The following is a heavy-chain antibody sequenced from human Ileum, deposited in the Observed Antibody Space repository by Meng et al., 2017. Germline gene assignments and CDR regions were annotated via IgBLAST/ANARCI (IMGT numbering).Heavy chain of an antibody. Sequence: QVQLVPSEHEVKKPRPSVKLALKASGYTVTSRYMHWVRQAPGQGHEWVGIINPSGGSTSYAQTFQGRVTMTRDTSTSIVYMELSSLRSEATAVYYCARDVVMVPSALYYFDYWGQGTLVTVSS. J-gene: IGHJ4*02. V-gene: IGHV1-46*01. CDR3: ARDVVMVPSALYYFDY. D-gene: IGHD2-2*01. CDR1: GYTVTSRY. CDR2: INPSGGST.